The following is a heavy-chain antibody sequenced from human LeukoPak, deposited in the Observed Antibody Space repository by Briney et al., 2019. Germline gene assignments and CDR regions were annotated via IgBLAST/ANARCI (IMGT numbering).Heavy chain of an antibody. CDR2: IWHDGSGK. CDR1: GFTFSNYG. D-gene: IGHD2/OR15-2a*01. V-gene: IGHV3-33*01. CDR3: TRQSENSSLDY. Sequence: PGGSLRLSCAASGFTFSNYGMHWVRQAPGKGLEWVAFIWHDGSGKYYADSVKGRFTISRDNSKNTLYLQMNSLRAEDTAVYFCTRQSENSSLDYWGQGTLVTVSS. J-gene: IGHJ4*02.